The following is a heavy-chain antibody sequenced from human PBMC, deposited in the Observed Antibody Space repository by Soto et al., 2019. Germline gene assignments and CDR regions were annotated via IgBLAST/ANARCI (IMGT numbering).Heavy chain of an antibody. J-gene: IGHJ4*02. CDR2: IYWDGDK. V-gene: IGHV2-5*02. CDR1: GFSLSSNEVG. CDR3: AHRGGAAAGTDFFVY. Sequence: QITLKESGPTLVKPTQTLTLTCTFSGFSLSSNEVGVGWIRQPPGKALEWLALIYWDGDKHYSPSMKSRLTSTKDTSKNQAVLTMTTMDPVDTATYYCAHRGGAAAGTDFFVYWGQGTLVTVSS. D-gene: IGHD6-13*01.